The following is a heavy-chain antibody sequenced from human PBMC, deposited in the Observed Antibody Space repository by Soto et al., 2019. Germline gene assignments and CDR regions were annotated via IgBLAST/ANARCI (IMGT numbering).Heavy chain of an antibody. CDR3: GRLYDYIWGSYRYPDAFDI. CDR2: INAGNGNT. CDR1: GYTFTSYA. J-gene: IGHJ3*02. V-gene: IGHV1-3*01. Sequence: ASVKVSCKASGYTFTSYAMHWVRQAPGQRLEWMGWINAGNGNTKYSQKFQGRVTITRDTSASTAYMELSSLRSEDTAVYYCGRLYDYIWGSYRYPDAFDIWGQGTMVTVSS. D-gene: IGHD3-16*02.